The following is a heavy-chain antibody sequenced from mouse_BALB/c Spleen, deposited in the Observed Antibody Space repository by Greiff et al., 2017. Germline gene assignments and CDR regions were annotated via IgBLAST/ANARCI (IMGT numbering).Heavy chain of an antibody. J-gene: IGHJ2*01. CDR2: INPSSGYT. CDR1: GYTFTSYT. D-gene: IGHD2-1*01. V-gene: IGHV1-4*02. CDR3: ARRDYYGNPYLDY. Sequence: VQLQQSAAELARPGASVKMSCKASGYTFTSYTMHWVKQRPGQGLEWIGYINPSSGYTEYNQKFKDKATLTADKSSSTAYMQLSSLTSEDSAVYYCARRDYYGNPYLDYWGQGTTLTVSS.